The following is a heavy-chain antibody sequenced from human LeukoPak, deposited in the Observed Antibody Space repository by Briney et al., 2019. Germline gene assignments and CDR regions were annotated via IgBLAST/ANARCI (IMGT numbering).Heavy chain of an antibody. CDR2: IYYSGST. J-gene: IGHJ4*02. Sequence: SETLSLTCTVSGGSISSSNYYWGWIRQPPGKGLEWIGSIYYSGSTYYNPSLKSRVTISVDTSKNQFSLKLSSVTAADTAVYYCARAVDTDPYYFDYWGQGTLVTVSS. D-gene: IGHD5-18*01. V-gene: IGHV4-39*07. CDR1: GGSISSSNYY. CDR3: ARAVDTDPYYFDY.